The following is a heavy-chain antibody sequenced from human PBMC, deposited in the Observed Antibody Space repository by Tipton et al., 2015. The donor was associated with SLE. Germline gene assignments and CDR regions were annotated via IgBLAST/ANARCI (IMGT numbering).Heavy chain of an antibody. V-gene: IGHV3-48*03. Sequence: SLRLSCAASGFTFSSYGMSWVRQAPGKGLEWVSYITSSSRTIYYADSVKGRFTISRDNAKNSLYLQMNSLRAEDTVLYYCARRYCSSTSCLFDYWGQGTLVTVSS. CDR1: GFTFSSYG. D-gene: IGHD2-2*01. CDR3: ARRYCSSTSCLFDY. CDR2: ITSSSRTI. J-gene: IGHJ4*02.